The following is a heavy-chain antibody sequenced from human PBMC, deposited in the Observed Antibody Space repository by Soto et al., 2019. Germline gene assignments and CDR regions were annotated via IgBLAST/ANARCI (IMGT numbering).Heavy chain of an antibody. J-gene: IGHJ4*02. CDR3: ARDTIVAGPSTFDY. V-gene: IGHV1-18*01. CDR1: GYTFTSYG. Sequence: QVQLVQSGAEVKKPGASVKVSCKASGYTFTSYGISWVRQAPGQGLEWMGWISAYNGNTNYAQKLQGRVTMTTDTSTSTDYMELRSLRSDDTAVDYCARDTIVAGPSTFDYWVQGTLVTVSS. CDR2: ISAYNGNT. D-gene: IGHD5-12*01.